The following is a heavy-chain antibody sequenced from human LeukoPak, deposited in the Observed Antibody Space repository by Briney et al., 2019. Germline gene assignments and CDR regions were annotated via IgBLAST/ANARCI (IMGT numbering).Heavy chain of an antibody. J-gene: IGHJ4*02. V-gene: IGHV1-2*02. CDR1: GYSFSGKF. CDR2: IEPKNGVT. CDR3: ATENYFDGSGFSKAFDY. D-gene: IGHD3-22*01. Sequence: ASVTGFWKTSGYSFSGKFLHWLRQAPGHGLQYMGGIEPKNGVTGYAPNFRGRVTVTSDTSVSTGYLELRGLRYDDTAVYYCATENYFDGSGFSKAFDYWGQGTLVTVSS.